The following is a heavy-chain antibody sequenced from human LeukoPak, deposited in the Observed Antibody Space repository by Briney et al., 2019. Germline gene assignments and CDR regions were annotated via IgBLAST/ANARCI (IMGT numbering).Heavy chain of an antibody. Sequence: SETLSLTCTVSGGSISNYYWSWIRQPPGKGLEWIGYIYYSGNTNYNPSLISRVTISIDTSKNQFSLNLRSVTTADTAMYYCARGNSGPEYWGQGTLVTVSS. D-gene: IGHD1-1*01. CDR1: GGSISNYY. CDR3: ARGNSGPEY. J-gene: IGHJ4*02. CDR2: IYYSGNT. V-gene: IGHV4-59*01.